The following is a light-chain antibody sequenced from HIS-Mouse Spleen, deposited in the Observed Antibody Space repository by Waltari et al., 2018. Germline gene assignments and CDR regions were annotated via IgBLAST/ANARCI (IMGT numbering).Light chain of an antibody. Sequence: QSALTQPASVSGSPGQSITISCTGTSSDVGSYNLVSWYQQHPGKAPKIMIYEGSKRPSGVANRLSGSKSGKTASLTISGLQAEDEADYYCCSYAGSSTWVFGGGTKLTVL. V-gene: IGLV2-23*01. CDR1: SSDVGSYNL. CDR3: CSYAGSSTWV. CDR2: EGS. J-gene: IGLJ3*02.